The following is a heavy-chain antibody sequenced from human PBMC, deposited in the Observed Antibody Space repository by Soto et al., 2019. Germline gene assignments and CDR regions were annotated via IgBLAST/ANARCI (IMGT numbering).Heavy chain of an antibody. CDR1: GFTFSSYS. V-gene: IGHV3-21*01. CDR2: ISSSSSYI. Sequence: EVQLVESGGGLVKPGGSLRLSCAASGFTFSSYSMNWVRQAPGKGLEWVSSISSSSSYIYYADSVKGRFTISRDNAKNSLYLQMDSLRAEDTAVYYCARDLYSSSARYFDYWGQGTLVTVSS. CDR3: ARDLYSSSARYFDY. J-gene: IGHJ4*02. D-gene: IGHD6-6*01.